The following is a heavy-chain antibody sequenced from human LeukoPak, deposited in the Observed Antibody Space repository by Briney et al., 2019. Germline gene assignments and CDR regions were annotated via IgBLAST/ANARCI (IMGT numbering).Heavy chain of an antibody. J-gene: IGHJ4*02. CDR2: ISAGNGHT. Sequence: GASVKVSCKASGYTFSNYAIHWVRQAPGQRFEWMGWISAGNGHTKYSQNFQGRVTITRDSSASTVYIDLSSLTSEDTAVYYCARGIWSARTVDYYLDSWGQGTLVTVSS. D-gene: IGHD2-21*01. CDR1: GYTFSNYA. V-gene: IGHV1-3*01. CDR3: ARGIWSARTVDYYLDS.